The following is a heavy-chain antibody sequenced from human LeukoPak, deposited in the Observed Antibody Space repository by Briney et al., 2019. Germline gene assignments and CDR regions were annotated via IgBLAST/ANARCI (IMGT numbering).Heavy chain of an antibody. D-gene: IGHD3-3*01. CDR1: GGSISSGGYY. V-gene: IGHV4-31*03. J-gene: IGHJ5*02. CDR3: ARAGYILRFLEWSPSNWFDP. Sequence: PSQTLSLTCTVSGGSISSGGYYWSWIRQHPGKGLEWIGYIYYSGSTYYNPSLKSRVTISVDTSKNQFSLKLSSVTAADTAVYYCARAGYILRFLEWSPSNWFDPWGQGTLVTVSS. CDR2: IYYSGST.